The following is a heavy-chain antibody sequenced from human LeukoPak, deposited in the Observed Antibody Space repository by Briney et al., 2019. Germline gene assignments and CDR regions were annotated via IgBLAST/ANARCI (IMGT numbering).Heavy chain of an antibody. D-gene: IGHD3-22*01. V-gene: IGHV4-39*02. CDR3: ARDQIYYYDRSLT. CDR1: GVSIRSSYYY. Sequence: SETLSLTCTVSGVSIRSSYYYWGWIRQPPGKGLEWIGSIYDSGSTYYNPSLKSRVTISVDTSKNQFSLKLSSVTAADTAVYFCARDQIYYYDRSLTWGQGTLVTVSS. CDR2: IYDSGST. J-gene: IGHJ4*02.